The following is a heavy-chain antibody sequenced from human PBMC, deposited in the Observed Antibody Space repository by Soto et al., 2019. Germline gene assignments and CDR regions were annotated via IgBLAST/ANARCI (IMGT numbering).Heavy chain of an antibody. CDR1: GGTFSSYA. CDR2: IIPIFGTA. D-gene: IGHD6-19*01. J-gene: IGHJ4*02. CDR3: ARDGYSSGWTLDY. V-gene: IGHV1-69*13. Sequence: SVKVSCKASGGTFSSYAISWVRQAPGQGLEWMGGIIPIFGTANYAQKFQGRVTITADESTSTAYMELSSLRSEDTAVYYCARDGYSSGWTLDYWGQGTLVTVSS.